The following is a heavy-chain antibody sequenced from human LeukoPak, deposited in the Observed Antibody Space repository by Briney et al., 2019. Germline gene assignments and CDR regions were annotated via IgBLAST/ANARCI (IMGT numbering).Heavy chain of an antibody. CDR1: GYDFINYG. Sequence: GASVKVSCKASGYDFINYGISWVRQAPGQGHEWMGWRSIYNGNTDYKLQGRVTMTTDTSTSTAYMEVRSLRSDDTAVYYCARGGPFPSGSSSREYYLDYWGQGTLVTVSS. CDR3: ARGGPFPSGSSSREYYLDY. D-gene: IGHD6-6*01. V-gene: IGHV1-18*01. CDR2: RSIYNGNT. J-gene: IGHJ4*02.